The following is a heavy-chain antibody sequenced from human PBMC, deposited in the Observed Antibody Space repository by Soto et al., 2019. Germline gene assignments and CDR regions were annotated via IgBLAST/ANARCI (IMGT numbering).Heavy chain of an antibody. J-gene: IGHJ4*02. CDR3: AKDCSGYDDVGRDY. Sequence: EVQLLESGGGLVQPGGSLRLSCAASGFTFSSYAMSWVRQAPGKGLEWVSAISGSGGSTYDADSVKGRFTISRDNSKNTLYLHMNSLRAEDTAVYYCAKDCSGYDDVGRDYWGQGTLVTVSS. D-gene: IGHD5-12*01. V-gene: IGHV3-23*01. CDR2: ISGSGGST. CDR1: GFTFSSYA.